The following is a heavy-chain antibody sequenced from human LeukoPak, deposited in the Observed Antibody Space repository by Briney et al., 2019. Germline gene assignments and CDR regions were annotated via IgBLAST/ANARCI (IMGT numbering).Heavy chain of an antibody. D-gene: IGHD6-19*01. V-gene: IGHV5-51*01. CDR3: ARVRRQWLAAYYFDY. CDR1: GYSFTSYW. J-gene: IGHJ4*02. CDR2: IYPGDSDT. Sequence: GESLKISCKGSGYSFTSYWIGWVRQMPGKGLEWMGIIYPGDSDTRYSPSFQGQVTISADKSISTAYLQWSSLKASDTAMYHCARVRRQWLAAYYFDYWGQGTLVTVSS.